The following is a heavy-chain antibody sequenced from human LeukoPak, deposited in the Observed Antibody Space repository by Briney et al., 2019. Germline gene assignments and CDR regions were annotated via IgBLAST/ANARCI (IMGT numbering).Heavy chain of an antibody. V-gene: IGHV4-59*12. CDR3: ARAYAGLHGDYYFDY. CDR1: GGSISSYY. J-gene: IGHJ4*02. D-gene: IGHD4-23*01. CDR2: IYYSGST. Sequence: SETLSLTCTVSGGSISSYYWSWIRQPPGKGLEWIGSIYYSGSTYYNPSLKSRVTIPVDRSKNQFSLKLSSVTAADTAVYYCARAYAGLHGDYYFDYWGQGTLVTVSS.